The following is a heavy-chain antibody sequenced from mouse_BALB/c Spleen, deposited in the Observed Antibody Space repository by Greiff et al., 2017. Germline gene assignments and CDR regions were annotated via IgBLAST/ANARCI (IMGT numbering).Heavy chain of an antibody. CDR2: ISSGSSTI. J-gene: IGHJ3*01. CDR1: GFTFSSFG. D-gene: IGHD1-2*01. Sequence: EVQVVESGGGLVQPGGSRKLSCAASGFTFSSFGMHWVRQAPEKGLEWVAYISSGSSTIYYADTVKGRFTISRDNPKNTLFLQMTSLRSEDTAMYYCARSLGFFITTVFAYWGQGTLVTVSA. V-gene: IGHV5-17*02. CDR3: ARSLGFFITTVFAY.